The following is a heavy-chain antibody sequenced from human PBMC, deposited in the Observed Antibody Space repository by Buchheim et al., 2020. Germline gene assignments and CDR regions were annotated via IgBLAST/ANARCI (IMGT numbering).Heavy chain of an antibody. Sequence: QVQLQQWGAGLLKPSETLSLTCTVSGGSISSSSYYWGWIRQPPGKGLEWIGSIYYSGSTYYNPSLKSRVTISVDTSKNQFSLKLSSVTAADTAVYYCATLRVVVPAAISYYFDYWGQGTL. CDR2: IYYSGST. CDR3: ATLRVVVPAAISYYFDY. D-gene: IGHD2-2*01. J-gene: IGHJ4*02. V-gene: IGHV4-39*01. CDR1: GGSISSSSYY.